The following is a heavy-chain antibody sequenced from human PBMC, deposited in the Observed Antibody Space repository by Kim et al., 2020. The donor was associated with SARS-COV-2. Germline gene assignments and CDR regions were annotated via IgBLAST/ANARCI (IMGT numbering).Heavy chain of an antibody. Sequence: SETLSLTCTLSCGSVSSSSHYWMWIRQPPGKGLEWIGYIYYSGITNYNPSLKSRVTISLDTSKNQFSLRLNSVTAADTAVYYCVRWTYTPGSRPIDFWGQGTLVSVSS. CDR1: CGSVSSSSHY. V-gene: IGHV4-61*01. J-gene: IGHJ4*02. D-gene: IGHD3-10*01. CDR2: IYYSGIT. CDR3: VRWTYTPGSRPIDF.